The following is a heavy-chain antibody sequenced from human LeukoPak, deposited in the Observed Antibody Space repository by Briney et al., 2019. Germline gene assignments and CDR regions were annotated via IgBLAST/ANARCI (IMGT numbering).Heavy chain of an antibody. CDR1: GYTFTGYY. V-gene: IGHV1-2*02. Sequence: ASVKVFCKASGYTFTGYYMHWVRQAPGQGPEWMGWINPNSGGTNYAQKFQGRVTMTRDTSISTAYMELSRLRSDDTAVYYCARGPRIVGATTYLDYWGQGTLVTVSS. CDR2: INPNSGGT. D-gene: IGHD1-26*01. J-gene: IGHJ4*02. CDR3: ARGPRIVGATTYLDY.